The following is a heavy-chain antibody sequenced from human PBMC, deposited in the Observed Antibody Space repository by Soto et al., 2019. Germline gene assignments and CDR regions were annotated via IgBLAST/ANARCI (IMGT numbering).Heavy chain of an antibody. CDR1: GGSFSSGGYY. V-gene: IGHV4-31*03. CDR2: TYYSGST. D-gene: IGHD2-2*01. CDR3: ARAACSSTSCYYYYGMDV. Sequence: QVQLQESGPGLVNPSQTLSLTCTVSGGSFSSGGYYWSWSRQHPGKGLEWIGYTYYSGSTYYNPSLKSRVTISVDTSKNQFSLKLSSVTAADTAVYYCARAACSSTSCYYYYGMDVWGQGTTVTVSS. J-gene: IGHJ6*02.